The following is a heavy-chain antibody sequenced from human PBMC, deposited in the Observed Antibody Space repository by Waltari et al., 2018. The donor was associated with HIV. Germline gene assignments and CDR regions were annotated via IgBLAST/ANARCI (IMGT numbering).Heavy chain of an antibody. J-gene: IGHJ4*02. Sequence: EVQLVESGGGLVQPGGSLRLSCAASGFTFSSYWMSWVRQAPGKGLEWVANIKQDGSEKYYVDSVKGRFTISRDNAKNSLYLQMNSLRAEDTAVYYCARTYYYGSGSLGGYWGQGTLVTVSS. CDR2: IKQDGSEK. D-gene: IGHD3-10*01. CDR3: ARTYYYGSGSLGGY. CDR1: GFTFSSYW. V-gene: IGHV3-7*01.